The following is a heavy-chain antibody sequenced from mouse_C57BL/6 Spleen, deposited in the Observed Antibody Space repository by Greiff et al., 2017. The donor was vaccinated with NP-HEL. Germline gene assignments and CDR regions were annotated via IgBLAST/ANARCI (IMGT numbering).Heavy chain of an antibody. CDR1: GYTFTSYW. CDR2: IDPSDSYT. CDR3: ARSESNYPLGY. J-gene: IGHJ2*01. V-gene: IGHV1-50*01. D-gene: IGHD2-5*01. Sequence: QVQLQQPGAELVKPGASVKLSCKASGYTFTSYWMQWVKQRPGQGLEWIGEIDPSDSYTNYNQKFKGKATLTVDTSSSTAYMQLSSLTSEDSAVYYVARSESNYPLGYWGQGTTLTVSS.